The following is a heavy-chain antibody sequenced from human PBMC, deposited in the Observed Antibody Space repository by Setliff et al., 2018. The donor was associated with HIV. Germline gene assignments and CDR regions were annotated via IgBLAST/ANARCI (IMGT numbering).Heavy chain of an antibody. V-gene: IGHV3-74*01. CDR2: IDSDGSDT. CDR3: ARGPQYNFWGGYLGL. D-gene: IGHD3-3*01. J-gene: IGHJ4*02. CDR1: GFTFSSYW. Sequence: PGGSLRLSCAASGFTFSSYWMHWVRQAPGKGLVWVSRIDSDGSDTDYADSVRGRFTISRDNAKNTLYLQMTSLRAEDTAVYYCARGPQYNFWGGYLGLWGRGTLVTVSS.